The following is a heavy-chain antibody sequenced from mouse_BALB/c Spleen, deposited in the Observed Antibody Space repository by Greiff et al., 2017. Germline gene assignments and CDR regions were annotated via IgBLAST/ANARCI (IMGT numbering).Heavy chain of an antibody. V-gene: IGHV1-18*01. D-gene: IGHD2-14*01. Sequence: EVQLQQSGPELVKPGASMKISCKASGYSFTGYTMNWVKQSHGKNLEWIGLINPYNGGTSYNQKFKGKATLTVDKSSSTAYMELLSLTSEDSAVYYCAREGAMEVRRDYYAMDYWGQGTSVTVSS. CDR2: INPYNGGT. J-gene: IGHJ4*01. CDR1: GYSFTGYT. CDR3: AREGAMEVRRDYYAMDY.